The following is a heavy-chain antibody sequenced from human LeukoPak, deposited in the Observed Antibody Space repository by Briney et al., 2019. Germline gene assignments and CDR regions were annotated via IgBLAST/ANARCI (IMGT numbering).Heavy chain of an antibody. D-gene: IGHD6-6*01. J-gene: IGHJ5*02. CDR1: GXTFSSYA. Sequence: GASVKVSCKASGXTFSSYAISWVRQAPGQGLEWMGGIIPIFGTANYAQKFQGRVTITADESTSTAYMELSSLRSEDTAVYYCAREYSSSSGIVFDPWGQGTLVTVSS. CDR2: IIPIFGTA. V-gene: IGHV1-69*13. CDR3: AREYSSSSGIVFDP.